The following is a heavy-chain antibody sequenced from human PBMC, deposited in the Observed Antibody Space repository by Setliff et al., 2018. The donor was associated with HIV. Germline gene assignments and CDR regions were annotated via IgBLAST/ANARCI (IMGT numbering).Heavy chain of an antibody. CDR1: GFSFSSYW. CDR3: GKDTAVSPVDAFDM. J-gene: IGHJ3*02. D-gene: IGHD5-18*01. V-gene: IGHV3-74*01. CDR2: INTDGSST. Sequence: GGSLRLSCAASGFSFSSYWMHWVRQAPGKGLVWVSRINTDGSSTSYADSVKGRFTISRDNSKNTLYLRMNSLRAEDTAVYYCGKDTAVSPVDAFDMWGQGTMVTVSS.